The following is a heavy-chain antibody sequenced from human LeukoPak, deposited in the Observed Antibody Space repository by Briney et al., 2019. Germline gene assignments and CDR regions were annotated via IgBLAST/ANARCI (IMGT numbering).Heavy chain of an antibody. Sequence: GGSLRLSCAASEFAFSRYSMNWVRQAPGKGLEWVSSISTSSSYMFYAASVKGRFTISRDNAKNSLYLQMNSLRADDTAVYYCARTTDYSSGFDYWGQGTLVTVSS. CDR2: ISTSSSYM. CDR3: ARTTDYSSGFDY. CDR1: EFAFSRYS. V-gene: IGHV3-21*01. D-gene: IGHD6-19*01. J-gene: IGHJ4*02.